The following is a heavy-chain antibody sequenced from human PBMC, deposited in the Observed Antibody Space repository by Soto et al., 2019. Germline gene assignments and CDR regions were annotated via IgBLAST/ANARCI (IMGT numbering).Heavy chain of an antibody. Sequence: ASVKVSCKASGYTFTSYGISWVRQAPGQGLEWMGWISAYNGSTNYAQKLQGRVTMTTDTSTSTAYMELRSLRSDDTAVYYCARVGYNWNENWLDPWGQGTLVTVSS. CDR2: ISAYNGST. D-gene: IGHD1-20*01. V-gene: IGHV1-18*04. CDR3: ARVGYNWNENWLDP. CDR1: GYTFTSYG. J-gene: IGHJ5*02.